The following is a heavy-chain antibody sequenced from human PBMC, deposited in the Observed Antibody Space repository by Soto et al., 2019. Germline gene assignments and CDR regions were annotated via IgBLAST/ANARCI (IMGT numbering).Heavy chain of an antibody. J-gene: IGHJ6*02. CDR2: IIPIFGTA. CDR3: ASAVYGSGSYYSSPYYGMDV. Sequence: QVQLVQSGAEVKKPGSSVKVSCKASGGTFSSYAISWVRQAPGQGLEWMGGIIPIFGTANYAQKFQGRVTITAGESTSTAYMELSSLRSEDTAVYYCASAVYGSGSYYSSPYYGMDVWGQGTTVTVSS. CDR1: GGTFSSYA. V-gene: IGHV1-69*12. D-gene: IGHD3-10*01.